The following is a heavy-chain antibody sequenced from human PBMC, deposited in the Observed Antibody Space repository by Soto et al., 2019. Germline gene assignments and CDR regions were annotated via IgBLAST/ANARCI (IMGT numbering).Heavy chain of an antibody. V-gene: IGHV1-2*02. CDR2: IGPKSGDT. J-gene: IGHJ4*02. Sequence: QVQLVQSGAEVKKSGASVKVSCKASGYRFTGHYIHWVRQAPGQGPEWMGEIGPKSGDTKYAQKFQGRVTMTRDTSITTVYMELINLSPDDTAVYYCGRGRSGELVVFYWGQGTLVTVYS. CDR3: GRGRSGELVVFY. CDR1: GYRFTGHY. D-gene: IGHD1-7*01.